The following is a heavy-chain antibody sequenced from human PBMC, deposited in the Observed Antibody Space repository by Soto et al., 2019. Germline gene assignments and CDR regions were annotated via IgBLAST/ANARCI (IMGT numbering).Heavy chain of an antibody. V-gene: IGHV3-48*03. CDR1: GFTFSSFE. J-gene: IGHJ3*02. D-gene: IGHD6-6*01. CDR3: ARDLPEYSRSSAAFDI. CDR2: ISRSGSTI. Sequence: GGSLRLSCAASGFTFSSFEMNWVRQAPGKGLEWVSYISRSGSTIYYADSVKGRFTISRDNAKNSLYLQMNSLRAEDTAVYFCARDLPEYSRSSAAFDIWGQGTMVTVSS.